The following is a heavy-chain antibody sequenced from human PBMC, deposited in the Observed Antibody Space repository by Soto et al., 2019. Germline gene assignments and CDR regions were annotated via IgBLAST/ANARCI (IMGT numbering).Heavy chain of an antibody. D-gene: IGHD2-15*01. CDR1: GGTLLSYA. CDR2: ILPIFGTA. V-gene: IGHV1-69*13. Sequence: ASVKVSCKASGGTLLSYAISSVRQAPGQGLEWMGGILPIFGTANYAQKFQGRVTITADESTSTAYMELSSLRSEDTAVYYCPRGGSSHPPDYWGQGTLVTVSS. CDR3: PRGGSSHPPDY. J-gene: IGHJ4*02.